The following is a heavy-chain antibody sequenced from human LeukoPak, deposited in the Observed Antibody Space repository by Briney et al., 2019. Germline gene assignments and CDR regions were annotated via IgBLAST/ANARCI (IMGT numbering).Heavy chain of an antibody. V-gene: IGHV1-69*05. CDR1: GGTFSSYA. CDR3: ARHASQKYYDFWSGYYMGSPDWDY. J-gene: IGHJ4*02. D-gene: IGHD3-3*01. CDR2: IIPIFGTA. Sequence: ASVKVSCKASGGTFSSYAISWVRQAPGQGLEWMGGIIPIFGTANYAQKFQGRVTITTDESTSTAYMELSSLRSEDTAVYYCARHASQKYYDFWSGYYMGSPDWDYWGQGTLVTVSS.